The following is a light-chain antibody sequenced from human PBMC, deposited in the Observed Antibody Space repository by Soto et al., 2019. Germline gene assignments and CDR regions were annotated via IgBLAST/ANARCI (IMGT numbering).Light chain of an antibody. CDR2: EVS. CDR1: XXXVXGYNY. CDR3: SSFAGNNNLV. Sequence: QSALTQPPSASGSPGQSVXXXXXXXXXXVXGYNYVSWYQQHPGKAPKLMISEVSKRPSGVPDRFSGSKSGNTASLTVSGLQAEDEADYYCSSFAGNNNLVFGGGTKLTVL. J-gene: IGLJ2*01. V-gene: IGLV2-8*01.